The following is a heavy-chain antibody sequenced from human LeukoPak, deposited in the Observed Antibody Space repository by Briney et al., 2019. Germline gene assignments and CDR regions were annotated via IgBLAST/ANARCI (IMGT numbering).Heavy chain of an antibody. J-gene: IGHJ4*02. CDR3: AKYSGYSSGYVDY. CDR2: ISGSGGGT. Sequence: GGSLRVSCAVSGFTFSTYAVTWVRQAPGKGLEWVSAISGSGGGTYYADSVKGRFTISRDNSKNTLSLQMNSLRAEDTAVYYCAKYSGYSSGYVDYWGQGTLVTVSS. CDR1: GFTFSTYA. V-gene: IGHV3-23*01. D-gene: IGHD5-18*01.